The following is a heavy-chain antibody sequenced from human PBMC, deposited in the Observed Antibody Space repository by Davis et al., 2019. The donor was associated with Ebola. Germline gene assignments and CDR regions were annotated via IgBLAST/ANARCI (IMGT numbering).Heavy chain of an antibody. CDR3: AMTGSSDWSSWFDP. Sequence: PGGSLRLSCAASGFAFDDFGMSWVRRAPGRGLEWVAGINWNGASTGYAVSLKRRFIISRDDAKNSLYLQMSSLRAEDTAVYFCAMTGSSDWSSWFDPWGQGTLVTVSS. J-gene: IGHJ5*02. V-gene: IGHV3-20*04. D-gene: IGHD6-19*01. CDR2: INWNGAST. CDR1: GFAFDDFG.